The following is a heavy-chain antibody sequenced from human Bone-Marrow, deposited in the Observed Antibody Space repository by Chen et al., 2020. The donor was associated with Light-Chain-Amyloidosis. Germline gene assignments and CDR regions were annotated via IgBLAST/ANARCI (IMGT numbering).Heavy chain of an antibody. J-gene: IGHJ4*02. CDR3: ARRRDGYNFDY. V-gene: IGHV5-51*01. CDR1: GYTFPNYW. D-gene: IGHD5-12*01. Sequence: EQSGPEVKKPGESLKISCKGSGYTFPNYWMGWGRQMPGKGLEWMGVIYPDDSDARYSPSFEGQVTISADKSITTAYLQWRSLKASDTAMYYCARRRDGYNFDYWGQGTLVTVSS. CDR2: IYPDDSDA.